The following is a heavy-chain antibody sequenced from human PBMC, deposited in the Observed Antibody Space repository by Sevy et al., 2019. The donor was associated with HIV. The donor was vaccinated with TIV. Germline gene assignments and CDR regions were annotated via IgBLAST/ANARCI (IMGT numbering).Heavy chain of an antibody. CDR2: VYYTGGT. Sequence: SETLSLTCTVSGGSINSDHWNWIRQPPGKGLEWIGYVYYTGGTNYNPSRKNRVTISVDRTKNQYSLKLTSVTAADTAVYYWARRNDFDIWGQGTMVTVSS. CDR1: GGSINSDH. J-gene: IGHJ3*02. V-gene: IGHV4-59*08. CDR3: ARRNDFDI.